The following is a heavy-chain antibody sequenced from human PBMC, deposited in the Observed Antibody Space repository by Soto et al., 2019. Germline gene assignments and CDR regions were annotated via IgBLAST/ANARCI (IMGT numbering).Heavy chain of an antibody. Sequence: QVQLQESGPGLVKPSQTLSLTCTVSGGSISSGGYYWSWIRQHPGKGLEWIGYIYYSGSTYYNPFLKSRGTISVDTSKNQFSLKLSSVTAADTAVYYCARVFSDSSSFFDPWGQGTLVTVSS. J-gene: IGHJ5*02. CDR1: GGSISSGGYY. CDR3: ARVFSDSSSFFDP. CDR2: IYYSGST. V-gene: IGHV4-31*03. D-gene: IGHD6-13*01.